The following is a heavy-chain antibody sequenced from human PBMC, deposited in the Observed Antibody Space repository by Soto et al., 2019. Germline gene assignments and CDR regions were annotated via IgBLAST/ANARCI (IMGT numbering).Heavy chain of an antibody. CDR3: AKRTVGWYFDL. V-gene: IGHV3-23*01. CDR1: GFTFSSYP. J-gene: IGHJ2*01. Sequence: EVQLLESGGGLVQPGGSLRLSCAASGFTFSSYPMNWVRQAPGKGLEWVSVISGSGGSTYYADAVKGRFTISRDNSKNTLYLQMNSLRAEDTAVYYCAKRTVGWYFDLWGRGTLVTVSS. CDR2: ISGSGGST. D-gene: IGHD4-17*01.